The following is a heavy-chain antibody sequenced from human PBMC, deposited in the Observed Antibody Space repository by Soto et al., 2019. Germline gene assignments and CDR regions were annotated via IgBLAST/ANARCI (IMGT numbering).Heavy chain of an antibody. CDR3: AKEVWGLYTFGRPLDN. J-gene: IGHJ4*01. D-gene: IGHD2-2*02. CDR2: ISGHGDAT. CDR1: GFPFTGYA. Sequence: GGSLRLSCAASGFPFTGYAMSWVRQAPGKGLEWVSAISGHGDATFYADSVKGRFTISRDNSKNTLYLHMNSLRAEGTAVYYCAKEVWGLYTFGRPLDNWGHGTLVTVSS. V-gene: IGHV3-23*01.